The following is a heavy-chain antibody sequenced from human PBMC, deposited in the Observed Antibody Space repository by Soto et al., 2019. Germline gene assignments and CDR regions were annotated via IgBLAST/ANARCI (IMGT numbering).Heavy chain of an antibody. D-gene: IGHD3-22*01. J-gene: IGHJ4*02. Sequence: QVQLVQSGAEVKKPGASVKVSCKASGYTFTSYYMHWVRQAPGQGLEWMGIINPSGGSTSYAQKFQARVTMTRDTSTSTVYMELSSLRSEDTAVYYCARNSDSSGYYIVSHFDYWGQGTLVTVSS. V-gene: IGHV1-46*01. CDR1: GYTFTSYY. CDR3: ARNSDSSGYYIVSHFDY. CDR2: INPSGGST.